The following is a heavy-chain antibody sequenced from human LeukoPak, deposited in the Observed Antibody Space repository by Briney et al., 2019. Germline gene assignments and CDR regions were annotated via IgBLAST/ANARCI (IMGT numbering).Heavy chain of an antibody. D-gene: IGHD4-23*01. J-gene: IGHJ4*02. CDR3: ARHFGYGGNSGFGY. CDR2: IYYSGST. CDR1: GGSISSYY. V-gene: IGHV4-59*08. Sequence: PSETLSLTCTVSGGSISSYYWSWIRQPPGKGLEWIGYIYYSGSTNYNPSLESRVTISVDTSKNQFSLKLSSVTAADTAVYYCARHFGYGGNSGFGYWGQGTLVTVSS.